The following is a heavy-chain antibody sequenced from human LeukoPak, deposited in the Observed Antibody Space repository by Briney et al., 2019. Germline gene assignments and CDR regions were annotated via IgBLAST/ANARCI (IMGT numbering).Heavy chain of an antibody. J-gene: IGHJ4*02. CDR3: ATEGVGAALDD. D-gene: IGHD1-26*01. Sequence: GGSLRLSCTASGFTFSNYGMHWVRQAPGKGLEWVALISYDGSNKYYADSVKGRFTISRDNSKNTLYLQMNSLRAEDTAVYYCATEGVGAALDDWGQGTLVTVSS. CDR2: ISYDGSNK. V-gene: IGHV3-30*03. CDR1: GFTFSNYG.